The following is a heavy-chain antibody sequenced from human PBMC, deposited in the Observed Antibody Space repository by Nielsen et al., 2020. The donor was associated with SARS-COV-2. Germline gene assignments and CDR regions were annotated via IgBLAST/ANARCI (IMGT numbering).Heavy chain of an antibody. D-gene: IGHD7-27*01. Sequence: GGSLRLSCAASGFTVSSNYMSWVRQAPGKGLEWVSVIYSGGSTYYADSVKGRFTISRDNSKNTLYLQMNSLRAEDTAVYYCATSDWGSGGDAFDIWGQGTMVTVSS. CDR2: IYSGGST. J-gene: IGHJ3*02. V-gene: IGHV3-66*01. CDR3: ATSDWGSGGDAFDI. CDR1: GFTVSSNY.